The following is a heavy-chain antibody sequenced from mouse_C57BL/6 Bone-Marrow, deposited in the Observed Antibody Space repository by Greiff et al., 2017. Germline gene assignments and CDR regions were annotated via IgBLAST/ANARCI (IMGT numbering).Heavy chain of an antibody. CDR2: IYPRSGNT. J-gene: IGHJ4*01. CDR1: GYTFTSYG. V-gene: IGHV1-81*01. D-gene: IGHD1-1*01. CDR3: ARHYGSSFYYAMDY. Sequence: VKLQESGAELARPGASVKLSCKASGYTFTSYGISWVKQRTGQGLEWIGEIYPRSGNTYYNEKFKGKATLTADKSSSTAYMELRSLTSEDSAVYFCARHYGSSFYYAMDYWGQGTSVTVSS.